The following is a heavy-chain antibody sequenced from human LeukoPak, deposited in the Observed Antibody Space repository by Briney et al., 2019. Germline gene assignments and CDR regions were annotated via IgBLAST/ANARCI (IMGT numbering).Heavy chain of an antibody. Sequence: ASVKVSCKVSGYTLTELSMHWVRQAPGQGLEWMGWISAYNGNTNYAQKLQGRVTMTTDTSTSTAYMELRSLRSDDTAVYYCARDHYYDSSGYYPGDFQHWGQGTLVTVSS. CDR1: GYTLTELS. V-gene: IGHV1-18*01. CDR2: ISAYNGNT. D-gene: IGHD3-22*01. J-gene: IGHJ1*01. CDR3: ARDHYYDSSGYYPGDFQH.